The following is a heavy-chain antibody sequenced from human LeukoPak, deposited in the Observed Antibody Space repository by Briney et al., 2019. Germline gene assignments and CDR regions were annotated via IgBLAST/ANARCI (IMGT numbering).Heavy chain of an antibody. V-gene: IGHV3-43*02. Sequence: GGSLRLSCAAPGFIFHDYAIHWVRQSPGKGLEWVSLISGDGGSTFYADSVKGRFTISRDNRKNSLYLQMNSLRSEDTALYYCAGESESSGWYDYWGQGTLVTVSS. J-gene: IGHJ4*02. CDR2: ISGDGGST. CDR1: GFIFHDYA. CDR3: AGESESSGWYDY. D-gene: IGHD6-19*01.